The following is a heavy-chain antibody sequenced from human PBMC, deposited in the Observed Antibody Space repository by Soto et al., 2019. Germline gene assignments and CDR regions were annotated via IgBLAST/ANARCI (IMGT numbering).Heavy chain of an antibody. CDR2: ISSSGTYI. V-gene: IGHV3-21*01. D-gene: IGHD2-8*02. CDR3: AREKDIALGALGYYYYGMDV. Sequence: PGGSLRLSCAASGFTFSSYTMNWVRQAPGKGPEWVSSISSSGTYIYYADSLRGRFTISRDNARKSLDLQMNSLRPEDTAVYYCAREKDIALGALGYYYYGMDVWGQGTTVTVSS. J-gene: IGHJ6*02. CDR1: GFTFSSYT.